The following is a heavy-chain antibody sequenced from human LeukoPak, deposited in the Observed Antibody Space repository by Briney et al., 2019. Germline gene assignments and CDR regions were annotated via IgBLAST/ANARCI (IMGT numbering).Heavy chain of an antibody. Sequence: PGGSLRLSCAASAFIFISNATIWVRQAPGKGLEWVSGLSGSGGSTYYADSVKGRFTISRDNSKNTLYLQMHSLRAEDTAVYYCAKVGYDSSGYLLDAFDIWGQGTMVTVSS. CDR3: AKVGYDSSGYLLDAFDI. CDR1: AFIFISNA. CDR2: LSGSGGST. J-gene: IGHJ3*02. D-gene: IGHD3-22*01. V-gene: IGHV3-23*01.